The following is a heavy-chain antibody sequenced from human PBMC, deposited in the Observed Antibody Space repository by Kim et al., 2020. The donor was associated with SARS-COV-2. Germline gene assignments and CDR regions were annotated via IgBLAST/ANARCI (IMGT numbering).Heavy chain of an antibody. CDR3: AMSYYYDRLYYGMDV. V-gene: IGHV5-51*07. Sequence: GESLKISCKGSGYSFTRHWIGWVHQMPGKGLEWMGIIYPGDSDTRYSPSFQGQVTISADKSISTAYLQWSGLKASDTAMYYCAMSYYYDRLYYGMDVWGQGTTVTVSS. D-gene: IGHD3-22*01. CDR1: GYSFTRHW. CDR2: IYPGDSDT. J-gene: IGHJ6*02.